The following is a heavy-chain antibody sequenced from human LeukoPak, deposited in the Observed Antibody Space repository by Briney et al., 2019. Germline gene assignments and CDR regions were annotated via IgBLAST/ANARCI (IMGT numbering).Heavy chain of an antibody. J-gene: IGHJ4*02. V-gene: IGHV4-59*01. CDR3: ARDYDSTGYYDF. CDR2: IYYSGST. D-gene: IGHD3-22*01. Sequence: PSETLSPTCTVSGTSITTYYWSWIRQPPGKGLEWIGYIYYSGSTTYNPSLKSRVTISVDSSKNQFSLKLSSVTAADTAVYYCARDYDSTGYYDFWGQGTLVTVSS. CDR1: GTSITTYY.